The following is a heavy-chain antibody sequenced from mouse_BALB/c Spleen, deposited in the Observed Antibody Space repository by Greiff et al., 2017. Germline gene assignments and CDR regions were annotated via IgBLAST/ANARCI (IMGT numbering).Heavy chain of an antibody. J-gene: IGHJ3*01. CDR3: ARGDYDLSWFAY. D-gene: IGHD2-4*01. Sequence: EVQRVESGGDLVKPGGSLKLSCAASGFTFSSYGMSWVRQTPDKRLEWVATISSGGSYTYYPDSVKGRFTISRDNAKNTLYLQMSSLKSEDTAMYYCARGDYDLSWFAYWGQGTLVTVSA. V-gene: IGHV5-6*01. CDR2: ISSGGSYT. CDR1: GFTFSSYG.